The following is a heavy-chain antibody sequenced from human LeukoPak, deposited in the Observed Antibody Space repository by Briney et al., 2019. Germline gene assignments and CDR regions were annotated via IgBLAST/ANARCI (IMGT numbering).Heavy chain of an antibody. CDR1: GGSVSSGSYY. J-gene: IGHJ3*02. D-gene: IGHD3-16*02. CDR3: ASLYDYVWGSYRENAFDI. Sequence: SETLSLTCTVSGGSVSSGSYYWSWIRQPPGKGLEWIGYIYYSGSTNYNPSLKSRVTISVDTSKKQFSLKLSSVTAADTAVYYCASLYDYVWGSYRENAFDIWGQGTMVTVSS. V-gene: IGHV4-61*01. CDR2: IYYSGST.